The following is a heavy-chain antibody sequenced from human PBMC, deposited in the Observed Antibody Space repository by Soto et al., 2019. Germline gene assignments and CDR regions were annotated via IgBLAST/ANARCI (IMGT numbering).Heavy chain of an antibody. D-gene: IGHD1-20*01. Sequence: EVQLLESGGGLVQPGGSLRLSCVASGLTFSVSAMTWVRQAPGKGLEWVSTTGLSGRTTYYGDSVKGRFTVSRDNSKNTLDLQMSSLRAEXXAVYYCATVHNTSRSFNFWGRGTLVTVSX. J-gene: IGHJ4*02. CDR3: ATVHNTSRSFNF. CDR2: TGLSGRTT. V-gene: IGHV3-23*01. CDR1: GLTFSVSA.